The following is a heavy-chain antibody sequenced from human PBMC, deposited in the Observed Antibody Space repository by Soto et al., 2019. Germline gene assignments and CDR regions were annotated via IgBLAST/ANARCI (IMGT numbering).Heavy chain of an antibody. D-gene: IGHD2-15*01. Sequence: QVQLQQWGAGLLKPSVTLSLTCVVYGGSFSGYYWSWIRQPPGKGLEWIGEINHSGSTNYNPSLKSRVTISVDTSKNQFSLKLSSVTAADTAVYYCARGFRFCSGGSCYSGWFDPWGQGTLVTVSS. V-gene: IGHV4-34*01. CDR3: ARGFRFCSGGSCYSGWFDP. CDR2: INHSGST. J-gene: IGHJ5*02. CDR1: GGSFSGYY.